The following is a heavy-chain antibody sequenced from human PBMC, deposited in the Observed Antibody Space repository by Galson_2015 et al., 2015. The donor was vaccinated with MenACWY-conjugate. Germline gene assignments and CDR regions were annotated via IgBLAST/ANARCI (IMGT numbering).Heavy chain of an antibody. CDR1: GFTFSSYG. J-gene: IGHJ4*02. CDR2: ISYDGNNK. V-gene: IGHV3-30*18. D-gene: IGHD6-13*01. CDR3: AKDRSSTWYYFDD. Sequence: SLRLSCAASGFTFSSYGMHWVRQAPGKGLEWVAVISYDGNNKYYTDSVKGRFTISRDNSKHTLFLHMNSLRVEDTAVYFCAKDRSSTWYYFDDWGQGTLVTVSS.